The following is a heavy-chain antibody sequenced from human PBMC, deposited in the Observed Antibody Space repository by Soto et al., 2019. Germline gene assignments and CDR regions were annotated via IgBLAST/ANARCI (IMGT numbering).Heavy chain of an antibody. J-gene: IGHJ4*02. Sequence: QVQLVQSGTEVKKPGASVKVSCKASGYTFTSYDINWVRQATGQGLEWMGWMSPRSDDVGYAQKFQGRVTMTKETSTNTAYMELSSLGSDDTAVYYCARGIEEGVDYWGQGTLVTLSS. V-gene: IGHV1-8*01. CDR2: MSPRSDDV. CDR1: GYTFTSYD. CDR3: ARGIEEGVDY.